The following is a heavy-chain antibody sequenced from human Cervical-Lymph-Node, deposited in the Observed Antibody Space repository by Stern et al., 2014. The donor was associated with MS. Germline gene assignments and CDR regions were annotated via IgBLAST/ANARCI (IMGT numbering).Heavy chain of an antibody. V-gene: IGHV5-51*03. J-gene: IGHJ4*02. CDR3: ARSPATPSGYDRFDY. Sequence: VQLVESGAEVKKPGESLKISCEASGYLFDDYWIGWVRQMSGRGLELVAIIFPRDSNTRYSPSVQGQVTISADKSISPAYLQWSSLKAGDPAMYYCARSPATPSGYDRFDYWGQGALVTVSS. D-gene: IGHD5-12*01. CDR2: IFPRDSNT. CDR1: GYLFDDYW.